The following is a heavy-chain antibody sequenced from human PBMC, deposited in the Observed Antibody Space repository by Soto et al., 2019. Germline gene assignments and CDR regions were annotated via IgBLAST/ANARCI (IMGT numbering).Heavy chain of an antibody. CDR1: GYSFTSYW. Sequence: GEPLKISCKGSGYSFTSYWISWVRQMPGKGLEWMGRIDPSDSYTNYSPSFQGHVTISADKSISTAYLQWSSLKASDTAMYYCARDRIAAAGTESYYYYYGMDVWGQGTTVTVSS. D-gene: IGHD6-13*01. V-gene: IGHV5-10-1*01. J-gene: IGHJ6*02. CDR3: ARDRIAAAGTESYYYYYGMDV. CDR2: IDPSDSYT.